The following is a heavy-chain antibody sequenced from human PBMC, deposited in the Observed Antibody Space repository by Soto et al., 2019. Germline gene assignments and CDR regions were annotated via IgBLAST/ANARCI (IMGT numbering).Heavy chain of an antibody. V-gene: IGHV4-4*02. D-gene: IGHD2-21*01. CDR2: IYHTGIT. CDR3: ATVPPRIVVVLAEFPT. CDR1: GTSISSTYW. Sequence: QVQLKQSGPGLVRPSGTLSLTCVVSGTSISSTYWWAWVRQSPGKVLEWIGEIYHTGITKYNPSLKSRVSMSIDKDNNQFSLKLTSVTAADTAIYYCATVPPRIVVVLAEFPTWGQGTLVTVSS. J-gene: IGHJ4*02.